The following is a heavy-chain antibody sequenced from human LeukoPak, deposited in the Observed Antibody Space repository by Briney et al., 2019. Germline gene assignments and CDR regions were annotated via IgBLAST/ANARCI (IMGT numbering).Heavy chain of an antibody. CDR3: ARDLFTVTTSRDY. CDR1: GFTFRYYW. J-gene: IGHJ4*02. CDR2: INSLGTSS. Sequence: PGGSLRLSRAASGFTFRYYWMHWVRQAPGKGLVWVARINSLGTSSDYADSVKGRFTVSRDNGKNTLYLQMNSLKVDDTAVYYCARDLFTVTTSRDYWGQGTLVTVSS. D-gene: IGHD4-17*01. V-gene: IGHV3-74*01.